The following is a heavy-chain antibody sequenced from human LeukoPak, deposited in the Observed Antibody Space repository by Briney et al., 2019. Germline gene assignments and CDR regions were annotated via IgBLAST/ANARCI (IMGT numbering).Heavy chain of an antibody. CDR1: GFTFDDYG. V-gene: IGHV3-20*04. D-gene: IGHD4-17*01. J-gene: IGHJ6*03. Sequence: PGGSLRLSCAASGFTFDDYGMSWVRHAPGKGLEWVSGINWNGGSTGYADSVKGRFTISRDNAKNSLYLQMNSLRAEDTALYYCARATTVTPLGYYYYYMDVWGKGTTVTVSS. CDR3: ARATTVTPLGYYYYYMDV. CDR2: INWNGGST.